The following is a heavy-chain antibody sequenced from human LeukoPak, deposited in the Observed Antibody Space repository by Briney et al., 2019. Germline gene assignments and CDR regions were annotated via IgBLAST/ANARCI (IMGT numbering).Heavy chain of an antibody. J-gene: IGHJ4*02. V-gene: IGHV4-61*02. CDR1: GDSISNSRHY. CDR2: IYPSGNT. D-gene: IGHD3-16*01. CDR3: ARGIRGAADY. Sequence: SETLSLTCTVSGDSISNSRHYWSWIRQPAGKALEWIGRIYPSGNTNYNPSLKSRVTISVDTSKNQFSLKLSSVTAADTAVYYCARGIRGAADYWGQGTLVTVSS.